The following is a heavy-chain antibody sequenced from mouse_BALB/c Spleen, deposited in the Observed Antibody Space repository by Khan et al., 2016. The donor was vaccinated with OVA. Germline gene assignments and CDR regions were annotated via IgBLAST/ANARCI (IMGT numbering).Heavy chain of an antibody. CDR3: ALREDNYATYYAYAMDY. CDR1: GFNIKDTY. J-gene: IGHJ4*01. V-gene: IGHV14-3*02. CDR2: IEPANGIT. D-gene: IGHD1-1*01. Sequence: VQLKQSGAELVKPGASVKLSCTASGFNIKDTYMHWVKQRPEQGLEWIGTIEPANGITHYDPKFQGKATITADTSFNTAYLQLSSLTSAYPAVSYCALREDNYATYYAYAMDYWGQGTSVPVSS.